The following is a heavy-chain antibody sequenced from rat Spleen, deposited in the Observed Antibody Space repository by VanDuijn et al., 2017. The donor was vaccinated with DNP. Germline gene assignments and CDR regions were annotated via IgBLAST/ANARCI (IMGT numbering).Heavy chain of an antibody. CDR2: INSAGRT. Sequence: EVQLQESGPGLVEPSQSLSLTCSVTGHSITNSYRWNWIRKFPGNRLEWMGYINSAGRTYYNPALKGRISITRDTSRNQFFLQVNSMTTEDTATYYCAIQLGVFDYWGQGVPVTVSS. D-gene: IGHD4-6*01. CDR1: GHSITNSYR. V-gene: IGHV3-3*01. CDR3: AIQLGVFDY. J-gene: IGHJ2*01.